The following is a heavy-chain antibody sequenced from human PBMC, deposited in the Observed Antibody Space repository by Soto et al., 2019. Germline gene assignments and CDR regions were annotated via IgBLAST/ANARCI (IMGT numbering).Heavy chain of an antibody. Sequence: GGSLRLSCAASGFTFSSYAMSWVRQAPGKGLEWVSAISGSGGSTYYADSVKGRFTISRDNSKSTLYLQMNSLRAEDTAVYYCAKSSGWSYAFDIWGQGTMVTVSS. D-gene: IGHD6-19*01. CDR3: AKSSGWSYAFDI. CDR2: ISGSGGST. CDR1: GFTFSSYA. J-gene: IGHJ3*02. V-gene: IGHV3-23*01.